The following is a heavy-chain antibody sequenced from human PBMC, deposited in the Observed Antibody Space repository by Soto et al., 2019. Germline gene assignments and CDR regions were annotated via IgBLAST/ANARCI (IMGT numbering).Heavy chain of an antibody. CDR3: ARRPYDSSGYYSLAFDI. V-gene: IGHV5-51*01. D-gene: IGHD3-22*01. Sequence: RGESLKISCKGSGYSFTSYWIAWVRQVPGKGLELMGVIYPGDSDIRYSPSFQGQVTISADKSISTAYLQWSSLKASDSAMYFCARRPYDSSGYYSLAFDIWGQGTMVTVSS. J-gene: IGHJ3*02. CDR2: IYPGDSDI. CDR1: GYSFTSYW.